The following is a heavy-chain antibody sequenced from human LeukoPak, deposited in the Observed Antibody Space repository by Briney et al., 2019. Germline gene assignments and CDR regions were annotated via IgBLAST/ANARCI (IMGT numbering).Heavy chain of an antibody. CDR1: GGSISSYY. V-gene: IGHV4-59*01. CDR3: ARRDSYGSGIGFDY. D-gene: IGHD3-10*01. Sequence: SETLSLTCTVSGGSISSYYWSWIRQPPGKGLEWIGYIYYSGSTNYNPSLKSRVTISVDTSKNQFSLKLSSVTAADTAVYYCARRDSYGSGIGFDYWGQGTLVTVSS. CDR2: IYYSGST. J-gene: IGHJ4*02.